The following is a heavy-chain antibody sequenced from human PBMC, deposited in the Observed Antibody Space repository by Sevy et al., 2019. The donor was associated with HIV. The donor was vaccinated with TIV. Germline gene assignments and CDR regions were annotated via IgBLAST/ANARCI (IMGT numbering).Heavy chain of an antibody. CDR2: ISYDGSNK. D-gene: IGHD3-3*01. V-gene: IGHV3-30*18. J-gene: IGHJ4*02. CDR1: GFTFSSYG. CDR3: GKKASRGDFDY. Sequence: GGSLRLSCAASGFTFSSYGMHWVRQAPGKGLEWVAVISYDGSNKYYADSVKGRFTISRDNSKNTLYLQMNSLRAEDTAVYYCGKKASRGDFDYWGQGTLVTVS.